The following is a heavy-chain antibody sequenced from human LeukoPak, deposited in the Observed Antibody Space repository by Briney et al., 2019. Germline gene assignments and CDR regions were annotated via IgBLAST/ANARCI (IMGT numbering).Heavy chain of an antibody. V-gene: IGHV1-69*01. D-gene: IGHD6-19*01. J-gene: IGHJ6*02. CDR3: ARTTGYSSGWYPNPVPNYYYYGMDV. Sequence: GSSVKVSCKASGGTFSSYAISWVRQAPGQGLEWMGGIIPIFGTANYAQKFQGRVTITADESTSAAYMELSSLRSEDTAVYYCARTTGYSSGWYPNPVPNYYYYGMDVWGQGTTVTVSS. CDR2: IIPIFGTA. CDR1: GGTFSSYA.